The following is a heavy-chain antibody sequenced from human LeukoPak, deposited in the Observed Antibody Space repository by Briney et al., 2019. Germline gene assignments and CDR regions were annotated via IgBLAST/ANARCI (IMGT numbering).Heavy chain of an antibody. J-gene: IGHJ6*03. CDR2: IGSACDT. CDR1: GFTSSSYN. V-gene: IGHV3-13*01. Sequence: GGPRSSSLAASGFTSSSYNMHGVRQPTGKVLGGASAIGSACDTYYPGSVKGRFTISRKNAKNSLYLQMNSLRAGDTAMYYCARAVRGGGYYYYYYMDVWGKGTTVTVSS. D-gene: IGHD3-10*02. CDR3: ARAVRGGGYYYYYYMDV.